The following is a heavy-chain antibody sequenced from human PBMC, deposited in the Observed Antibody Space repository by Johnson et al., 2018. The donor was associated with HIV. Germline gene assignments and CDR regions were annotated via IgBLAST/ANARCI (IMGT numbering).Heavy chain of an antibody. D-gene: IGHD2-21*01. Sequence: KLVESGGGVVQPGRSLRISCAASGFTFSNYAMHWVRQAPGKGLEGVAVLSYDGSDKYYADSVKGRFTIARDNSKNTLYLQMNSLRAEDTAVYYCAKDPPLCGGDCYAFDIWGQGTMVTVSS. J-gene: IGHJ3*02. CDR3: AKDPPLCGGDCYAFDI. V-gene: IGHV3-30-3*01. CDR1: GFTFSNYA. CDR2: LSYDGSDK.